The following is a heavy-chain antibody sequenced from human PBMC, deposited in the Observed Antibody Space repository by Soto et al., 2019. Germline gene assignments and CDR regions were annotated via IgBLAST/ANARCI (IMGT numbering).Heavy chain of an antibody. V-gene: IGHV4-31*03. J-gene: IGHJ6*02. CDR2: IYSSGST. D-gene: IGHD3-10*01. CDR3: ARGTMLRGPGYYYGLNV. Sequence: SETLSLTCTVSGASFSQSGRFWTWIRQFPGKGLEWVGYIYSSGSTHYNPSLQSRLSLSLDTSKSQFSLNLTSVTAADTAIYYCARGTMLRGPGYYYGLNVWGQGTTVTVSS. CDR1: GASFSQSGRF.